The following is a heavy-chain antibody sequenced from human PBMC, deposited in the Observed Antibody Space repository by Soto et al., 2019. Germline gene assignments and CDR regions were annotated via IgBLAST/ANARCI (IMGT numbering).Heavy chain of an antibody. V-gene: IGHV4-38-2*01. J-gene: IGHJ5*02. CDR1: GDSVRSGY. CDR3: ARGIVVVTAISYWFDP. CDR2: VHHSGNA. D-gene: IGHD2-21*02. Sequence: PSETLSLTCDISGDSVRSGYWDWIRQTPGKGLEWIGTVHHSGNAYYNPSLKSRVTISVDTSKNQFSLKLSSVTAADTALYYCARGIVVVTAISYWFDPWGQGTLVTVSS.